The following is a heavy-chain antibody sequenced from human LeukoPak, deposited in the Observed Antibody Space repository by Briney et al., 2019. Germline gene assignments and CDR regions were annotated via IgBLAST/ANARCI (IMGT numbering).Heavy chain of an antibody. CDR1: GYTFTDYY. CDR2: INPKSGGT. CDR3: VRDDDSNCYDP. J-gene: IGHJ5*02. V-gene: IGHV1-2*02. Sequence: EASVKVSCKASGYTFTDYYIHWVRQAPGQGLEWMGEINPKSGGTAYAQRFQGRVTMIRDTSISTVYMELRSLRSDDTAMYYCVRDDDSNCYDPWGQGTPVTVSS. D-gene: IGHD2-21*01.